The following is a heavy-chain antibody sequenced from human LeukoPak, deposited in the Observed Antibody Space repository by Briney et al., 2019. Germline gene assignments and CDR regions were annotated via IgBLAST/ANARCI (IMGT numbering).Heavy chain of an antibody. Sequence: GASVKVSCKASGYTFTSYYMHWVRQAPGQGLEWMGIINPSGGSTSYAQKFQGRVTMTRDMSTSTVYMELSSLRSEDTAVYYCARVSSGSSPHYYYYMDVWGKGTTVTVSS. J-gene: IGHJ6*03. D-gene: IGHD1-26*01. V-gene: IGHV1-46*01. CDR1: GYTFTSYY. CDR3: ARVSSGSSPHYYYYMDV. CDR2: INPSGGST.